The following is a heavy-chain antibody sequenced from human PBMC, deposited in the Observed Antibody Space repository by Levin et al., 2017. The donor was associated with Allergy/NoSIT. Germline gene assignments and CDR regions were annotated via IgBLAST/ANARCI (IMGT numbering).Heavy chain of an antibody. CDR1: GYTFTGYY. D-gene: IGHD3-22*01. J-gene: IGHJ4*02. CDR2: INPNSGGT. V-gene: IGHV1-2*02. Sequence: GESLKISCKASGYTFTGYYMHWVRQAPGQGLEWMGWINPNSGGTNYAQKFQGRVTMTRDTSISTAYMELSRLRSDDTAVYYCARGPYDSSGYYRLFDYWGQGTLVTVSS. CDR3: ARGPYDSSGYYRLFDY.